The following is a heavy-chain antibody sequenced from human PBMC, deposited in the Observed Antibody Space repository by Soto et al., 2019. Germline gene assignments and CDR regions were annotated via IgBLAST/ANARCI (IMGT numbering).Heavy chain of an antibody. V-gene: IGHV1-69*06. J-gene: IGHJ5*02. Sequence: GASVKVSCKASGGTFSSYAISWVRQAPGQGLEWMGGIIPIFGTANYAQKFQGRVTITADKSTSTAYMELSSLRSEDTAVYYCARDSRRIAAAGLREYNWFDPWGQGTLVTVSS. CDR3: ARDSRRIAAAGLREYNWFDP. CDR1: GGTFSSYA. D-gene: IGHD6-13*01. CDR2: IIPIFGTA.